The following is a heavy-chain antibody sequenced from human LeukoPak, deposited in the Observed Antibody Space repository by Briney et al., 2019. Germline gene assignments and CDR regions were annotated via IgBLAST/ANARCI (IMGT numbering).Heavy chain of an antibody. CDR2: VYHNGHT. V-gene: IGHV4-39*02. CDR3: ASVLQSGTYPSGSDYYFDS. D-gene: IGHD1-26*01. J-gene: IGHJ4*01. Sequence: SETLSLACYVSGDSINNDNYYWGWVRQSPGAGLEWLGSVYHNGHTIYTPSLKSRLTLSVDTSKNHFSLNLTSATAADTAVYFCASVLQSGTYPSGSDYYFDSWGRGTLVTVTS. CDR1: GDSINNDNYY.